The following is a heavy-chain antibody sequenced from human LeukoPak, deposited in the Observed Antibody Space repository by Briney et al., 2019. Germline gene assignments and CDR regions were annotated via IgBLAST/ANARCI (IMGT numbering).Heavy chain of an antibody. CDR3: ARDQLQEWFDP. CDR1: GGSISSSSYY. V-gene: IGHV4-61*02. CDR2: IYTSGST. J-gene: IGHJ5*02. Sequence: SETLSLTCTVSGGSISSSSYYWGWIRQPAGKGLEWIGRIYTSGSTNYNPSLKSRVTISVDTSKNQFSLKLSSVTAADTAVYYCARDQLQEWFDPWGQGTLVTVSS.